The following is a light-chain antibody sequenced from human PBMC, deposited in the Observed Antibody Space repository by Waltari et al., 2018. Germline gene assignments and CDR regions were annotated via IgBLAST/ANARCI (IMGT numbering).Light chain of an antibody. CDR2: AAS. J-gene: IGKJ4*01. V-gene: IGKV1-12*01. CDR3: QHTHSFPHS. CDR1: QDISRW. Sequence: DIRMTQSPSFVSASVGDSVTITCRASQDISRWLAWYRQKPGKAPELLSYAASSLQSGVPSRFSGRGAGTDFSLIISDLHPEDFASYFCQHTHSFPHSFGGGTTLDI.